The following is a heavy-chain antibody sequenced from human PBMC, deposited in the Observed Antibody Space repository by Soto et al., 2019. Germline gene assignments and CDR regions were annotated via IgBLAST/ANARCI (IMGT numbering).Heavy chain of an antibody. J-gene: IGHJ5*02. CDR3: ARDRGNWFDP. V-gene: IGHV4-61*01. CDR2: IYYSGST. CDR1: GGSVSSGSYY. Sequence: QVQLQESGPGLVKPSETLSLTCTVSGGSVSSGSYYWSWIRQPPGKGLEWIGYIYYSGSTNYNPSLKSRVTISVDTSKNQFTLKLSSVTDADTAVYYCARDRGNWFDPWGQVTLVTVSS.